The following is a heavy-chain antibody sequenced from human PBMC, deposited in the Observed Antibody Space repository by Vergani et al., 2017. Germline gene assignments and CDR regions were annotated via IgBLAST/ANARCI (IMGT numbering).Heavy chain of an antibody. Sequence: VQLVESGGNLVKPGGSLRLSCAASGFTFSDYYMTWIRQAPGKGLEWVSAINRGSTTYYADSVKGRFTISRDNSKNTVFLQMNSLRAEDTAVYYCAKEGRSGITPFVADWGQGTLVTVSS. V-gene: IGHV3-69-1*01. CDR2: INRGSTT. D-gene: IGHD1-14*01. CDR3: AKEGRSGITPFVAD. CDR1: GFTFSDYY. J-gene: IGHJ4*02.